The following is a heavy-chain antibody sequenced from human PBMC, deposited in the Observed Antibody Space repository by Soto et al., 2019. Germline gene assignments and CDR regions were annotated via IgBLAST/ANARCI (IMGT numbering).Heavy chain of an antibody. V-gene: IGHV4-4*02. CDR2: VHISGHS. CDR1: GGSVRAPDW. D-gene: IGHD1-1*01. J-gene: IGHJ5*01. CDR3: ARVRQGCSANNCYFDP. Sequence: SETLSLTCTLSGGSVRAPDWWNWVRQSPDKGLEWIAEVHISGHSNSNPSLRSRVSVSIDSSKNQFYLNLNSVTAADTAIYYCARVRQGCSANNCYFDPWGQGTQVTVSS.